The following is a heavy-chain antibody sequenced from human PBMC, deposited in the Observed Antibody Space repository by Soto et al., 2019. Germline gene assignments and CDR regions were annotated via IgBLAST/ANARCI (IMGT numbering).Heavy chain of an antibody. CDR3: AREAWFLYYYYYGMDV. V-gene: IGHV1-8*01. J-gene: IGHJ6*02. D-gene: IGHD3-10*01. Sequence: QVQLVQSGAEVKKPGASVKVSCKASGYTFTSYDINWVRQATGQGLEWMGWMNPNSGNTGYAQKFQGRVTMTRNTSISTAYMELSSLRSEDTAVYYCAREAWFLYYYYYGMDVWGQVTTVTVSS. CDR2: MNPNSGNT. CDR1: GYTFTSYD.